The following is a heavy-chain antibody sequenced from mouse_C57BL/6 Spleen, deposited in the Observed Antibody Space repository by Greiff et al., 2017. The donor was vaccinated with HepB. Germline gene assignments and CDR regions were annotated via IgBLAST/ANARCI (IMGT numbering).Heavy chain of an antibody. CDR1: GYTFTSYW. CDR2: IDPNSGGT. CDR3: ARSRGIGYGLFDY. D-gene: IGHD2-14*01. V-gene: IGHV1-72*01. J-gene: IGHJ2*01. Sequence: QVQLQQPGAELVKPGASVKLSYKASGYTFTSYWMHWVKQRPGRGLERIGRIDPNSGGTKYNEKFKSKATLTVDKPSSTAYMQLSSLTSEDSAVYYCARSRGIGYGLFDYWGQGTTLTVSS.